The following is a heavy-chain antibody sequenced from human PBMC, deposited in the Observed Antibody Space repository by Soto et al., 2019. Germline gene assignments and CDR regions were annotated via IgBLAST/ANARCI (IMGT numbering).Heavy chain of an antibody. D-gene: IGHD4-17*01. CDR3: ARALPTTVAAYYFDY. V-gene: IGHV1-69*01. J-gene: IGHJ4*02. CDR2: IIPIFGTA. CDR1: GGTFSSYA. Sequence: QVQLVQSGAELKKPGASVKVSCKASGGTFSSYAISWVRQAPGQGLEWMGGIIPIFGTANYAQKFQGRVTITADESTSTAYMELSSLRSEDTAVYYCARALPTTVAAYYFDYWGQGTLVTVSS.